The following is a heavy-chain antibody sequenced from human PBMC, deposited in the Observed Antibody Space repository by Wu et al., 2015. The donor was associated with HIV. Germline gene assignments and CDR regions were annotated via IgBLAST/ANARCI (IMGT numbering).Heavy chain of an antibody. D-gene: IGHD3/OR15-3a*01. CDR3: ARAGFMLFGVVTTKAYYMDV. Sequence: QIELVQSGGEVKKPGASVKVSCQTSGYTFTSHGIGWVRQAPGQGLEWMGWINTYNGNTNYAQKLQGRVTMTTDKSTRTAYMELKSLRSDDTAVYYCARAGFMLFGVVTTKAYYMDVWGRGTTVAVSS. J-gene: IGHJ6*03. CDR1: GYTFTSHG. V-gene: IGHV1-18*01. CDR2: INTYNGNT.